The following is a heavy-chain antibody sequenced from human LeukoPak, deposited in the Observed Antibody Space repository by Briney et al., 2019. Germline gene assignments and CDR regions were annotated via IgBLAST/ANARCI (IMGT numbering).Heavy chain of an antibody. CDR3: ARDQKVGATHYYYMDV. V-gene: IGHV4-4*07. Sequence: SETLSLTCTVSGGSISSYYWSWIRQPAGKGLEWIGRIYTSGSTNYNPSLKSRVTMSVDTSKNQFPLKLSSVTAADTAVYFCARDQKVGATHYYYMDVWGKGTTVTVSS. J-gene: IGHJ6*03. D-gene: IGHD1-26*01. CDR1: GGSISSYY. CDR2: IYTSGST.